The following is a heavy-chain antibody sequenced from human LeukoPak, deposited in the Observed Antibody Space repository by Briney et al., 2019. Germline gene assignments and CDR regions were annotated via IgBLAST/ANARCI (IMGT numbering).Heavy chain of an antibody. CDR1: GFTFSIFA. J-gene: IGHJ4*02. D-gene: IGHD3-10*01. Sequence: GGSLRPSCAASGFTFSIFAMSWVRQAPGKGLEWVAVISYDGSNKYYADSVKGRFTISRDNSKNTLYLQMNSLRAEDTAVYYCAREGGERTYDYWGQGTLVTVSS. V-gene: IGHV3-30*04. CDR2: ISYDGSNK. CDR3: AREGGERTYDY.